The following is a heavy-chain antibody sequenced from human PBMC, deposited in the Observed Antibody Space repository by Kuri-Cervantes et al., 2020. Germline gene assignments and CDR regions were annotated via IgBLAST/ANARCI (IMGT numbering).Heavy chain of an antibody. V-gene: IGHV4-34*01. D-gene: IGHD3-10*01. CDR1: GGSFSGYY. J-gene: IGHJ4*02. CDR2: IYHSGST. CDR3: ARVGFGTYGSGSEN. Sequence: GSLRLSCAVYGGSFSGYYWSWIRQPPGKGLEWIGSIYHSGSTYYNPSLKSRVTISRDTSKNQFSLKLNSVTAADTAVYYCARVGFGTYGSGSENWGQGTLVTVSS.